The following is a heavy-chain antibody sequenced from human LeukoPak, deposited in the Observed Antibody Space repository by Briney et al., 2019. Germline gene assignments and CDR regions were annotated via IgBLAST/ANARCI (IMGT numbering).Heavy chain of an antibody. CDR2: IIGSCSDI. Sequence: GGSLRLSCAASGFILSDRYMAWIRQAPGKGLEWLSYIIGSCSDINYADPVKGRFTISRDNAKNSLYLQMNSLRAEDTAVYYCARGARSSSSWYDYFDYWGQGTLVTVSS. CDR3: ARGARSSSSWYDYFDY. V-gene: IGHV3-11*01. J-gene: IGHJ4*02. CDR1: GFILSDRY. D-gene: IGHD6-13*01.